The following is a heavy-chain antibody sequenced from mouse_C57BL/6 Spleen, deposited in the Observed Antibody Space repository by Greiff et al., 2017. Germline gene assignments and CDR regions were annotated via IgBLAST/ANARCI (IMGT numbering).Heavy chain of an antibody. V-gene: IGHV1-53*01. D-gene: IGHD1-1*01. CDR1: GYTFTSYW. CDR3: ARWDYGSLDY. CDR2: INPSNGGT. Sequence: VKLQQPGTELVKPGASVKLSCKASGYTFTSYWMHWVKQRPGQGLEWIGNINPSNGGTHYNEKFTSKATLTVDKSSSTAYMQLSSLTSEDSAVXYCARWDYGSLDYWGQGTTLTVSS. J-gene: IGHJ2*01.